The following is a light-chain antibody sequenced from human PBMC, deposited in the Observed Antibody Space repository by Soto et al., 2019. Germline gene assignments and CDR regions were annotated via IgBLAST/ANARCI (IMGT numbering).Light chain of an antibody. V-gene: IGKV3-20*01. J-gene: IGKJ4*01. CDR2: GAF. Sequence: EIVLTQSPGTLSLSPGERAALSCRASQTVSDTFLSWYQQKPGQAPRLLIYGAFHRAAGIPARFIGGGSGTDFTLTISRLEPEDFAVYYCQQFGDSRLTFGGGTKVDIK. CDR3: QQFGDSRLT. CDR1: QTVSDTF.